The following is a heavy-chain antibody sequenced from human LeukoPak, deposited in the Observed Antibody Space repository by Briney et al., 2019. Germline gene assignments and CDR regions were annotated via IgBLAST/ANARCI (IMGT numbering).Heavy chain of an antibody. V-gene: IGHV4-39*01. Sequence: SETLSLTCTVSGGSISSSSYYWGWIRQPPGKGLEWIGSIYYSGSTYYNPSLKSRVTISVDTSKNQFSLKLSSVTAADTAVYYCARLGPLWLGAFDIWGQGTMVIVSS. J-gene: IGHJ3*02. CDR2: IYYSGST. D-gene: IGHD3-10*01. CDR1: GGSISSSSYY. CDR3: ARLGPLWLGAFDI.